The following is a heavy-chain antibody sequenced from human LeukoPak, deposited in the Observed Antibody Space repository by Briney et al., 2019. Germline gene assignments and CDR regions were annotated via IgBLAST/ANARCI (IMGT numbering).Heavy chain of an antibody. Sequence: SETLSLTCTVSGGSISSGSYYWSWIRQPAGKGLEWIGRIHTSGSTNYNPSLKSRVTISVDTSKNQFSLKLSSVTAADTAVYYCARVRGTQFFDPWGQGTLVTVSS. CDR1: GGSISSGSYY. CDR3: ARVRGTQFFDP. J-gene: IGHJ5*02. V-gene: IGHV4-61*02. CDR2: IHTSGST.